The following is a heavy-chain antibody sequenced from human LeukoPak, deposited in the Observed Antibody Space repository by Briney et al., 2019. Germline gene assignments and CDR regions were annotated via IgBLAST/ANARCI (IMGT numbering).Heavy chain of an antibody. D-gene: IGHD3-9*01. V-gene: IGHV3-30*18. Sequence: GGSLRLSCAASGFTFSSYGMHWVRQAPGEGLEWVAVISYDGSNKYYADSVKGRFTISRDNSKNTLYLQMNSLRAEDTAVYYCAKGDFDWLTPNWFDPWGQGTLVTVSS. CDR2: ISYDGSNK. CDR3: AKGDFDWLTPNWFDP. J-gene: IGHJ5*02. CDR1: GFTFSSYG.